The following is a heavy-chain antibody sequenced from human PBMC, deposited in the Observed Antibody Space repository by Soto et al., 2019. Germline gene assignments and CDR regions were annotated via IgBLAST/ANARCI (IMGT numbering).Heavy chain of an antibody. D-gene: IGHD1-1*01. J-gene: IGHJ5*02. V-gene: IGHV1-8*01. Sequence: ASVKVSCKASGYTFTSYDINWVRQATGQGLEWMGWMNPNSGNTGYAQKFQGRVTMTRNTSISTAYMELSSLRSEDTAVYYCARAPLILDDDTRWFDPWGQGTLVTVSS. CDR3: ARAPLILDDDTRWFDP. CDR2: MNPNSGNT. CDR1: GYTFTSYD.